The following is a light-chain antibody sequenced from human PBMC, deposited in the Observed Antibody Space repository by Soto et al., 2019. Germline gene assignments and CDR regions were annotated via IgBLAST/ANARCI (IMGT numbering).Light chain of an antibody. CDR3: QQYNNWPWT. Sequence: EIVMTPSPATLSVSPGERATLSCRASQRVATNLAWYQQKPGQPPRLLIYGASTRATGIPARFSGSGSGTEFTLTISSLQSVDFAVYSCQQYNNWPWTFGQGTKVDIK. CDR2: GAS. J-gene: IGKJ1*01. CDR1: QRVATN. V-gene: IGKV3-15*01.